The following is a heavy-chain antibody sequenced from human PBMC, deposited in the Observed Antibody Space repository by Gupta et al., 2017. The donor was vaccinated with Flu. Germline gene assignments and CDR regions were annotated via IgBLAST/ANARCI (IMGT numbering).Heavy chain of an antibody. J-gene: IGHJ6*02. CDR3: ARDKAVAGTMDYYYGMDV. D-gene: IGHD6-19*01. Sequence: QVQLQESGPGLVKPSGTLSLTCAVSGGSISSSNWWSWVRQPPGKGLEWIGEIYHSGSTNYNPSLKSRGTISVDKSKNQFSLKLSSVTAADTAVYYCARDKAVAGTMDYYYGMDVWGQGTTVTVSS. CDR2: IYHSGST. CDR1: GGSISSSNW. V-gene: IGHV4-4*02.